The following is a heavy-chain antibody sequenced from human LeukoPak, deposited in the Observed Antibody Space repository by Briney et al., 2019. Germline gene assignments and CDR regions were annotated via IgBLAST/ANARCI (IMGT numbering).Heavy chain of an antibody. CDR3: ARPNITSYYDSRGYDAFDV. CDR2: FYSGDSDT. D-gene: IGHD3-22*01. J-gene: IGHJ3*01. CDR1: GYRFSTYW. V-gene: IGHV5-51*01. Sequence: RGESLKTSCKGSGYRFSTYWIAWVRRMPGKGLEWMEIFYSGDSDTRYSPSFQGQVTISADKSVNTAYLQWSSLKASDTAMYYCARPNITSYYDSRGYDAFDVWGQGTMVTVYS.